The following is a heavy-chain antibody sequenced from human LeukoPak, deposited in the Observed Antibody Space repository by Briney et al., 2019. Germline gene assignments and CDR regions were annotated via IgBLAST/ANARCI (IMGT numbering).Heavy chain of an antibody. CDR3: ARGFCCSSTSCWSGMDV. D-gene: IGHD2-2*01. CDR1: GGSFSGYY. J-gene: IGHJ6*04. Sequence: SETLSLTCAVYGGSFSGYYWSWIRQPPGKGLEWIGEINHSGSTNYNPSLESRVTISVDTSKNQFSLKLSSVTAADTAVYYCARGFCCSSTSCWSGMDVWGKGTTVTVSS. CDR2: INHSGST. V-gene: IGHV4-34*01.